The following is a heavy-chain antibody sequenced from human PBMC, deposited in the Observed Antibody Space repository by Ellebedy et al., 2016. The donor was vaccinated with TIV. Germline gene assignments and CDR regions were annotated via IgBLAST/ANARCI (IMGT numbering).Heavy chain of an antibody. Sequence: GGSLRLSCAASGFTFDDYGMSWVRQAPGQGLEWVSVIYPGGGTNYSDTVEGRFTVSRDTSTNTIYLQMNSLRGEDTAVYYCARDPGGGGAYSDNWFDPWGQGTLVTVSS. CDR3: ARDPGGGGAYSDNWFDP. CDR1: GFTFDDYG. J-gene: IGHJ5*02. V-gene: IGHV3-66*01. CDR2: IYPGGGT. D-gene: IGHD4-11*01.